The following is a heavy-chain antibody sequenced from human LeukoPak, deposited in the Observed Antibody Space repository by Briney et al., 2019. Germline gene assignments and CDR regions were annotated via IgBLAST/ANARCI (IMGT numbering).Heavy chain of an antibody. V-gene: IGHV4-38-2*02. J-gene: IGHJ4*02. CDR3: ARSSSVGATTSFDY. CDR2: IYHSGST. D-gene: IGHD1-26*01. Sequence: SETLSLTCTVSAYSISSGYYWGWIRQPPGKGLDWIGSIYHSGSTYYNPSLKSRVTISVDTSKNQFSLKLSSVTAADTAVYYCARSSSVGATTSFDYWGQGTLVTVSS. CDR1: AYSISSGYY.